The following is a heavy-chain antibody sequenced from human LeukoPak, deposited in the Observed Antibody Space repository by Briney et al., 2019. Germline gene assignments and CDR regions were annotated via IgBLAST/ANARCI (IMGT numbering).Heavy chain of an antibody. V-gene: IGHV3-21*01. Sequence: GGSLRLSCAASGFTFSSYSMNWVRQAPGKGLEWVSSISSSSSYIYYADSVKGRFTISRDNAKNSLYLQMNSLRAEDTAVYYCAKDLYGASGGIDYWGQGTLVTVSS. J-gene: IGHJ4*02. CDR1: GFTFSSYS. CDR2: ISSSSSYI. CDR3: AKDLYGASGGIDY. D-gene: IGHD1-26*01.